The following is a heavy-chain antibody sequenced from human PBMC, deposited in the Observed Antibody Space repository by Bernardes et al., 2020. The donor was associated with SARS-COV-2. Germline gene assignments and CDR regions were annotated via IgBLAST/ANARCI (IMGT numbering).Heavy chain of an antibody. CDR3: AKDKGAVIGLIDY. Sequence: GGSLRLSCAASGFIFSSYGMHWVRQAPGKGLEWVAVISYDGSNKYYADSVKGRFTISRDNSKNTLFLQMNSLRPEDTAVYYCAKDKGAVIGLIDYWGQGTLVTVSS. V-gene: IGHV3-30*18. CDR1: GFIFSSYG. D-gene: IGHD3-10*01. J-gene: IGHJ4*02. CDR2: ISYDGSNK.